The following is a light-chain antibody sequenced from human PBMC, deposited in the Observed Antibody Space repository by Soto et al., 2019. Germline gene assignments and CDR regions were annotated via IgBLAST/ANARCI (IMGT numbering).Light chain of an antibody. J-gene: IGKJ1*01. CDR3: QQYNGYST. V-gene: IGKV1-5*03. CDR1: QSISGS. CDR2: EAS. Sequence: DIQMTQSPSTLFACVGDRVTITCRASQSISGSLAWYQQKPGKPPNLLIYEASNLKSGVPSRFSGSGSGTEYTLTISSLQPADSASYYCQQYNGYSTFGQGTRVEIK.